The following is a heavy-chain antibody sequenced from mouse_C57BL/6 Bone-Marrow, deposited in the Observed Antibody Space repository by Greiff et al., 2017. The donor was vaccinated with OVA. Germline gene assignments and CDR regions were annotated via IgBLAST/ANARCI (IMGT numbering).Heavy chain of an antibody. CDR2: IDPSDSYT. D-gene: IGHD1-1*01. CDR1: GYTFTSYW. CDR3: LLYAMDD. J-gene: IGHJ4*01. V-gene: IGHV1-50*01. Sequence: QVQLQQPGAELVKPGASVKLSCKASGYTFTSYWMQWVKQRPGQGLEWIGEIDPSDSYTNYNQKFKGKATLTVDTSSSTAYMQLSSLTSEDSAVYYCLLYAMDDWGQGTSVTVSS.